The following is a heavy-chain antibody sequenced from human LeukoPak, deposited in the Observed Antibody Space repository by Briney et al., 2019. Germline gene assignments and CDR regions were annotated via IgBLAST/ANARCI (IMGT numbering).Heavy chain of an antibody. Sequence: ASVKVSCKASGYTFTGYYMHWVRQAPGQGLEWMGWMNPNSGNTGYAQKFQGRVTMTRNTSISTAYMELSSLRSEDTAVYYCARGSDNWFDPWGQGTLVTVSS. V-gene: IGHV1-8*02. CDR1: GYTFTGYY. CDR3: ARGSDNWFDP. CDR2: MNPNSGNT. J-gene: IGHJ5*02.